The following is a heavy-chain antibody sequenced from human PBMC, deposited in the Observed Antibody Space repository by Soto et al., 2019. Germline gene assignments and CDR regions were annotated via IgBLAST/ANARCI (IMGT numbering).Heavy chain of an antibody. CDR3: ASTLRYFDWPRV. V-gene: IGHV1-18*01. CDR2: ISAYNGNT. J-gene: IGHJ4*02. D-gene: IGHD3-9*01. Sequence: ASVKVSCKASGYTFTSYGISWVRQAPGQGPEWMGWISAYNGNTNYAQKLQGRVTMTTDTSTSTAYMELRSLRSDDTAVYYCASTLRYFDWPRVWGQGTLVTVSS. CDR1: GYTFTSYG.